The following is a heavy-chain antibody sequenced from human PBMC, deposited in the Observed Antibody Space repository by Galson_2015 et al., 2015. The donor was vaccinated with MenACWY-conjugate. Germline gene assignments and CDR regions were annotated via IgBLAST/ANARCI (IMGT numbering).Heavy chain of an antibody. CDR2: IYSGGST. D-gene: IGHD3-9*01. V-gene: IGHV3-53*05. J-gene: IGHJ4*02. CDR1: GFTVSTNY. Sequence: SLRLSCAASGFTVSTNYMSWVRQATGKGLECVSVIYSGGSTYYADSVKGRFTISRDISKNTLYLQMDSLRAEDTAVYYCAREFGHYDILTGYSLQYIDYWGQGTLVTASS. CDR3: AREFGHYDILTGYSLQYIDY.